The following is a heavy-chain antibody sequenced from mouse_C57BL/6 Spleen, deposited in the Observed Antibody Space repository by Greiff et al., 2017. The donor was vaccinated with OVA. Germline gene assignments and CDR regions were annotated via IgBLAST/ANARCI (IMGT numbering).Heavy chain of an antibody. V-gene: IGHV1-81*01. Sequence: VKLMESGAELARPGASVKLSCKASGYTFTSYGISWVKQRTGQGLEWIGEIYPRSGNTYYNEKFKGKATLTADKSSSTAYMELRSLTSEDAAVYFCARFSDGNYGYFDVWGTGTTVTVSS. CDR1: GYTFTSYG. J-gene: IGHJ1*03. CDR2: IYPRSGNT. CDR3: ARFSDGNYGYFDV. D-gene: IGHD2-1*01.